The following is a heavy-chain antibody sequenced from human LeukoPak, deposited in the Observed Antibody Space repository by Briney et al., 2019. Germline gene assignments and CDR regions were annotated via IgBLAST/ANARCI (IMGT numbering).Heavy chain of an antibody. CDR2: IKSKTDGGTT. Sequence: GGSLRLSCAASGFTFTNYAMSWVRQTPGKGLEWVGRIKSKTDGGTTDYAAPVKGRFTISRDDSKNTLYLQMNSLKTEDTAVYYCTTVRTGTRDYYYYYYMDVWGKGTTVTVSS. J-gene: IGHJ6*03. V-gene: IGHV3-15*01. D-gene: IGHD1-7*01. CDR1: GFTFTNYA. CDR3: TTVRTGTRDYYYYYYMDV.